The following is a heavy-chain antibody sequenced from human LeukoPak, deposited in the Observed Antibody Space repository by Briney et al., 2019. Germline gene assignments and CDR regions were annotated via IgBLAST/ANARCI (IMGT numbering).Heavy chain of an antibody. J-gene: IGHJ4*02. CDR2: ISSSSSYI. D-gene: IGHD2-15*01. V-gene: IGHV3-21*04. CDR1: GFTFSSYS. Sequence: GGSLRLSCAASGFTFSSYSMNWVRQAPGKGLEWVSSISSSSSYIYYADSVKGRFTISRDNAKNSLYLQMNSLRAEDTAVYYCARERRYCSGDNCYSGLDYWGQGTLVTVSS. CDR3: ARERRYCSGDNCYSGLDY.